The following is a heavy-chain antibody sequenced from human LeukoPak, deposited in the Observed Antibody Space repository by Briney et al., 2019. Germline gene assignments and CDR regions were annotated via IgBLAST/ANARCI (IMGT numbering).Heavy chain of an antibody. CDR2: IIPIFGTA. D-gene: IGHD1-26*01. CDR3: ARVSGSYSSEYYFDY. V-gene: IGHV1-69*05. CDR1: GGTFSSYA. Sequence: GASVKVSCKASGGTFSSYAISWVRQAPGQGLEWMGGIIPIFGTANYAQKFQGRVTMTRDTSTSTVYMELSSLRSEDTAVYYCARVSGSYSSEYYFDYWGQGTLVTVSS. J-gene: IGHJ4*02.